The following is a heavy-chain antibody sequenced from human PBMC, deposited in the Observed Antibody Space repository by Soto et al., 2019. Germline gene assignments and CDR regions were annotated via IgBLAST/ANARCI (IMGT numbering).Heavy chain of an antibody. V-gene: IGHV1-69*01. J-gene: IGHJ4*02. CDR3: ARPRLRSSGWYYFDY. D-gene: IGHD6-19*01. CDR2: IIPIFGTA. Sequence: GXSVKVSCKASGGTFSSYAISWVRQAPVQGLEWMGGIIPIFGTANYAQKFQGRVTITADESTSTAYMELSSLRSEDTAVYYCARPRLRSSGWYYFDYWGQGTLVTVSS. CDR1: GGTFSSYA.